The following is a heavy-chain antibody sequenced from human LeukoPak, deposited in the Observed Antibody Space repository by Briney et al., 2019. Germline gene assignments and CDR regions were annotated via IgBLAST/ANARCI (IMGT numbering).Heavy chain of an antibody. CDR2: ISPGGGPT. J-gene: IGHJ6*03. D-gene: IGHD1-14*01. CDR1: GFPFSSHG. Sequence: GGTLRLSCAGSGFPFSSHGMNWVRQAPGKGPEWVSGISPGGGPTYYADSVRGRFTISRDNAKNSLYLQMNSLRSEDMAVYYCARGGIDYYYYMDVWGKGTTVTVSS. V-gene: IGHV3-21*01. CDR3: ARGGIDYYYYMDV.